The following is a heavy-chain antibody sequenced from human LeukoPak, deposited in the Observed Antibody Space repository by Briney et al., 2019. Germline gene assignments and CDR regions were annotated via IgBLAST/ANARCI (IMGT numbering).Heavy chain of an antibody. V-gene: IGHV4-39*07. Sequence: SSETLSLTCTVSGGSIRSSSYYWGWIRQPPGKGLEWIGSIYYSGRTDYNPSLKSRLMISVDTSKNQFSLKLSSVTAADTAVYYCATSPGHSYGYWVYWGQGSLVTVSS. CDR1: GGSIRSSSYY. D-gene: IGHD5-18*01. J-gene: IGHJ4*02. CDR2: IYYSGRT. CDR3: ATSPGHSYGYWVY.